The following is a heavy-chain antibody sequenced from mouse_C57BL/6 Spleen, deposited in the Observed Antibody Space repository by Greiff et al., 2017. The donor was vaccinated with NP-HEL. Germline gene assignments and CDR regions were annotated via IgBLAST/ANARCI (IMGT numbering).Heavy chain of an antibody. D-gene: IGHD2-3*01. J-gene: IGHJ3*01. CDR3: ARGRAYDPEFAY. V-gene: IGHV1-80*01. CDR2: IYPGDGDT. Sequence: QVQLQQSGAELVKPGASVKISCKASGYAFSSYWMNWVKQRPGKGLEWIGQIYPGDGDTNYNGKFKGKATLTADKSSSTAYMQLSSLTSEDSAVYFCARGRAYDPEFAYWGQGTLVTVSA. CDR1: GYAFSSYW.